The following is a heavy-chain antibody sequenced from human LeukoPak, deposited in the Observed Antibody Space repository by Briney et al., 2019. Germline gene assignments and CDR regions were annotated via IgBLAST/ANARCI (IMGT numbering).Heavy chain of an antibody. J-gene: IGHJ3*02. Sequence: GGSLRLSCAASGFTLSRYWMSWVRQAPGKGLEWVANMKKDGSENYYVDSVKGRFTISRDDAKNSLYLQMNSLRDEDTAVYYCVTGVVIDDAFDIWGQGTMVTVSS. CDR3: VTGVVIDDAFDI. V-gene: IGHV3-7*01. CDR2: MKKDGSEN. D-gene: IGHD3-3*01. CDR1: GFTLSRYW.